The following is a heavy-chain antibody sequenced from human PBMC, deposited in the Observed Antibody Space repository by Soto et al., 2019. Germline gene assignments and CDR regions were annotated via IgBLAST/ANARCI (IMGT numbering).Heavy chain of an antibody. V-gene: IGHV3-23*01. D-gene: IGHD2-2*02. Sequence: EVQLLESGGGLVQPGGSLRLSCAASGFTFSSYAMSWVRQAPGQGLVWVSAISGSGGSTYYAGSVKGRFTISRDISKNALYLQMNSLRAEDTAVYYCAKPIPDRSGPPVGYWGQGTLVTVSS. CDR2: ISGSGGST. CDR1: GFTFSSYA. CDR3: AKPIPDRSGPPVGY. J-gene: IGHJ4*02.